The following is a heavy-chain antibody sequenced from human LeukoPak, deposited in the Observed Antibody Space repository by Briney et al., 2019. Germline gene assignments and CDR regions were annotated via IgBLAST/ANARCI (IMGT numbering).Heavy chain of an antibody. CDR1: GFTFSSYW. V-gene: IGHV3-7*01. CDR3: TRDPYGSGSEGYFYYMDV. D-gene: IGHD3-10*01. Sequence: GGSPRLSCAASGFTFSSYWMSWVRQAPGKGLEWVANIKQDGSEKYYVDSVKGRFTISRDNAKNSLYLQMNSLRAVDTAVYYCTRDPYGSGSEGYFYYMDVWGKGTTVTVS. J-gene: IGHJ6*03. CDR2: IKQDGSEK.